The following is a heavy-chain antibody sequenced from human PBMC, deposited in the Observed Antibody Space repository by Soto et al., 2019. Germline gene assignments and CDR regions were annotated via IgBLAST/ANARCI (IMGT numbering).Heavy chain of an antibody. CDR3: ARDGGRSYYYDSSGTPGY. CDR2: IYHSGST. Sequence: SETLSLTCTVSGYSISSGYYWGWIRQPPGKGLEWIGSIYHSGSTYYNPSLKIRVTISVDTSKNQFSLKLSSVTAADTAVYYCARDGGRSYYYDSSGTPGYWGQGTLVTVSS. CDR1: GYSISSGYY. J-gene: IGHJ4*02. V-gene: IGHV4-38-2*02. D-gene: IGHD3-22*01.